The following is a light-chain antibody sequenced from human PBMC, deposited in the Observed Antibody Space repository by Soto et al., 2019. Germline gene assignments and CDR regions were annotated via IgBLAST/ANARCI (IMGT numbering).Light chain of an antibody. CDR1: SSDVGAYNY. J-gene: IGLJ1*01. CDR2: DVS. CDR3: SSFTRSNSYV. Sequence: HSALTQPASVSGSPGQSITISCTGTSSDVGAYNYVSWYQQHPGKVPKLMIYDVSDRPSGVSNRFSGSKSGNTASLTISGLQAEDEADYYCSSFTRSNSYVFGTGTKLTVL. V-gene: IGLV2-14*03.